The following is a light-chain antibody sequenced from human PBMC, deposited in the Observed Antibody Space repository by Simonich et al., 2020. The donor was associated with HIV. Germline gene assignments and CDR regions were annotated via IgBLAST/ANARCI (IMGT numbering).Light chain of an antibody. CDR2: GAS. V-gene: IGKV3-15*01. CDR1: QSVSSN. J-gene: IGKJ2*01. CDR3: QQYNNWPPYT. Sequence: EIVMTQSPATLSVSPGERATLSCRALQSVSSNLDLYQQKPAQAPRLLIYGASTRATGIPARFSGSGSGTEFTLTISSMQSEDFAVYYCQQYNNWPPYTFGQGTKLEIK.